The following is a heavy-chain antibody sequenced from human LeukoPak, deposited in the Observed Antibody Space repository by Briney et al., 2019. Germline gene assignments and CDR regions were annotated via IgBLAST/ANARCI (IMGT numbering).Heavy chain of an antibody. CDR1: GFTFDDYA. Sequence: GGSLRLSCAASGFTFDDYAMHWVRQAPGKGLEWVSGISWNSGSIGYADSVKGRFTISRDNAKNSLYLQMNSLRAEDTALYYCAKDKHSGYAPSYMDVWGKGTTVTISS. CDR3: AKDKHSGYAPSYMDV. CDR2: ISWNSGSI. V-gene: IGHV3-9*01. D-gene: IGHD5-12*01. J-gene: IGHJ6*03.